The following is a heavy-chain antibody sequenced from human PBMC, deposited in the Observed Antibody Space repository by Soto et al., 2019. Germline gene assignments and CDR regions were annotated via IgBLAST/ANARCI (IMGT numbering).Heavy chain of an antibody. J-gene: IGHJ6*02. CDR3: ARDHLVYSYGYYYGMDV. D-gene: IGHD5-18*01. CDR2: ISSSSSYI. Sequence: EVQLVDSGGGLVKPGGSMRLSCAASGFTFSSYSMNWVRQAPGKGLEWVSSISSSSSYIYYADSVKGRFTIAKDNAKNSVYVQMNGLRAEDTAAYYSARDHLVYSYGYYYGMDVWGQRTTVIVS. CDR1: GFTFSSYS. V-gene: IGHV3-21*01.